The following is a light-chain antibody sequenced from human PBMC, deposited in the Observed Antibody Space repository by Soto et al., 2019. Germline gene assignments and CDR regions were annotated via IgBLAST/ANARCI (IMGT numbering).Light chain of an antibody. CDR1: QSVSSY. CDR3: QQYYDWPIT. Sequence: EIVLTQSPATLSLSPGERATLSCRASQSVSSYLAWYQQKPGQAPRLLIYDASNRATGIPARFSASGSGTDFTLTISSLEPEDFAVYYCQQYYDWPITFGQGTRLEIK. J-gene: IGKJ5*01. V-gene: IGKV3-11*01. CDR2: DAS.